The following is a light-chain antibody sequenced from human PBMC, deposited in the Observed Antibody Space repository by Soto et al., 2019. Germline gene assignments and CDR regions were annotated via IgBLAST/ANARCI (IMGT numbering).Light chain of an antibody. V-gene: IGLV2-14*03. CDR3: NSYTTSGAIV. J-gene: IGLJ3*02. CDR1: SSDIGGYNF. CDR2: DVA. Sequence: QPASVSGSPGQSITISCTGTSSDIGGYNFVSWYQQHPGNAPNLIIYDVASRPSGVSDRFSGSKSGNAASLTISGLQAEDEALYYCNSYTTSGAIVFGGGTKLTVL.